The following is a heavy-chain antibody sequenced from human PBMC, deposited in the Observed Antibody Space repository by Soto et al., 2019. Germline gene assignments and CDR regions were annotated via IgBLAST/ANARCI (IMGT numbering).Heavy chain of an antibody. CDR3: ARTRLYDNVDYHRDGFDI. V-gene: IGHV3-7*03. D-gene: IGHD3-22*01. CDR2: IKPAGSEK. J-gene: IGHJ3*02. Sequence: SGFTSRNYWMSWVRQAPGKGLEWVANIKPAGSEKFYLDSVKGRFTISRDNPKNTVFLQMNSLRAEXTAVYYCARTRLYDNVDYHRDGFDIWGQGTMVTVSS. CDR1: GFTSRNYW.